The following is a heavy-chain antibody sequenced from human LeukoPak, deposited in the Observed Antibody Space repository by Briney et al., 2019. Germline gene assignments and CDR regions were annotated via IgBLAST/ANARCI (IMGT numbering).Heavy chain of an antibody. CDR2: ISYDGSNK. J-gene: IGHJ4*02. CDR1: GFTFSSYA. Sequence: GRSLRLSCAASGFTFSSYAMHWVRQAPGKGLEWVAVISYDGSNKYYADSVKGRFTISRDNSKNMLYLQMNSLRAEDTAVYYCARDYDSSGPAHYWGQGTLVTVSS. CDR3: ARDYDSSGPAHY. V-gene: IGHV3-30-3*01. D-gene: IGHD3-22*01.